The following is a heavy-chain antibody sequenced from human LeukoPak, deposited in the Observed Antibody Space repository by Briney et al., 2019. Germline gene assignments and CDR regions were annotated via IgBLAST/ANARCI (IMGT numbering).Heavy chain of an antibody. Sequence: ASVKVSCKASGYTFTSYDINWVRQATGQGLEWMGWMNPNSGNTGYAQKFQGRVTMTRNTSVSTAYMELSSLRSEDTAVYYCARGRADSIAAGDWGQGTLVTVSS. CDR2: MNPNSGNT. V-gene: IGHV1-8*01. J-gene: IGHJ4*02. CDR1: GYTFTSYD. D-gene: IGHD6-13*01. CDR3: ARGRADSIAAGD.